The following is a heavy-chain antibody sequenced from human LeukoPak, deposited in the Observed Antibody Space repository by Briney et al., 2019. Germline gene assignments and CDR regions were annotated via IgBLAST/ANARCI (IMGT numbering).Heavy chain of an antibody. CDR3: ARVPGSSGYYSPYYYYYMDV. Sequence: PGGSLRLSCAASGFTFSSYSMNWVRQAPGKGLEWVANIKQDGSEKYYVDSVKGRFTISRDNAKNSLYLQMNSLRAEDTAVYYCARVPGSSGYYSPYYYYYMDVWGKGTTVTVSS. CDR2: IKQDGSEK. V-gene: IGHV3-7*01. D-gene: IGHD3-22*01. CDR1: GFTFSSYS. J-gene: IGHJ6*03.